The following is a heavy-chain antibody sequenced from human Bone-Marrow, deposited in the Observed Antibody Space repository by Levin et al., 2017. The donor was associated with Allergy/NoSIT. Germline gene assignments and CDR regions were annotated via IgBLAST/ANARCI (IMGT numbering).Heavy chain of an antibody. Sequence: PGGSLRLSCAASGFTFSNAWMSWVRQAPGKGLEWVCLIKNKTTGGTTDYAAPVKGRFTISRDDSKHTLDLQINSLKTEDTAVYYCTTDPRGQYDYVWGSYRYSTMVTFDYWGQGTLVTVSS. CDR3: TTDPRGQYDYVWGSYRYSTMVTFDY. CDR2: IKNKTTGGTT. J-gene: IGHJ4*02. D-gene: IGHD3-16*02. V-gene: IGHV3-15*01. CDR1: GFTFSNAW.